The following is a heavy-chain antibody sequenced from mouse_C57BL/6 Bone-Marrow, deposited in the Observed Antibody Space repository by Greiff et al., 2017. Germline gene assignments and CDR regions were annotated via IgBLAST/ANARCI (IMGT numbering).Heavy chain of an antibody. V-gene: IGHV1-19*01. D-gene: IGHD2-5*01. CDR3: ARGGIYSNYVGD. Sequence: VQLKQSGPVLVKPGASVKMSCKASGYTFTDYYMNWVKQSHGKSLEWIGVINPYNGGTSYNQKFKGKATLTVDKSSSTAYMELNSLTSEDSAVYYCARGGIYSNYVGDWGQGTTLTVSS. CDR1: GYTFTDYY. J-gene: IGHJ2*01. CDR2: INPYNGGT.